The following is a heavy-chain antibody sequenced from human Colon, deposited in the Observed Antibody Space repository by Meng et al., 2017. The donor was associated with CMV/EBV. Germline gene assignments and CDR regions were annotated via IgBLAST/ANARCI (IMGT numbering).Heavy chain of an antibody. CDR3: VRGPQNGWFGEFDY. D-gene: IGHD3-10*01. CDR1: GYTFIDFH. J-gene: IGHJ4*02. Sequence: ASVKVSCKASGYTFIDFHIHWLRQAPGQGLEWMGRLNPNTGVTKYSQKFQGRVTLARDTSSDTASMDLTRLTSDDTAVYYCVRGPQNGWFGEFDYWGQGTLVTVS. CDR2: LNPNTGVT. V-gene: IGHV1-2*02.